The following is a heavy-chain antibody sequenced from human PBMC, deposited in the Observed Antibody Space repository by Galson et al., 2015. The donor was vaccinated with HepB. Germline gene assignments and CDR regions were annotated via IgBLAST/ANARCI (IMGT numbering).Heavy chain of an antibody. D-gene: IGHD5-18*01. V-gene: IGHV1-2*02. CDR3: ARDASPASDTAMSDWEFDY. CDR2: INPNSGGT. J-gene: IGHJ4*02. Sequence: SVKVSCKASGYTFTGYYMHWVRQAPGQGLEWMGWINPNSGGTNYAQKFQGRVTMTRDTSISTAYMELSRLRSDDTAVYYCARDASPASDTAMSDWEFDYWGQGTLVTVSS. CDR1: GYTFTGYY.